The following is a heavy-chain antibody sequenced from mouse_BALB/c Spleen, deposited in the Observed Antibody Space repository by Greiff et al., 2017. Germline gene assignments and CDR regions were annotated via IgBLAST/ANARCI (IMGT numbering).Heavy chain of an antibody. V-gene: IGHV6-6*02. J-gene: IGHJ3*01. Sequence: EVQGVDSGGGLVQPGGSMKLSCVASGFTFSSYWMSWVRQSPEKGLEWVAEIRLKSDNYATHYAESVKGKFTISRDDSKSRLYLQMNSLRAEDTGIYYCTPLDAAYWGQGTLVTVSA. CDR3: TPLDAAY. CDR1: GFTFSSYW. CDR2: IRLKSDNYAT.